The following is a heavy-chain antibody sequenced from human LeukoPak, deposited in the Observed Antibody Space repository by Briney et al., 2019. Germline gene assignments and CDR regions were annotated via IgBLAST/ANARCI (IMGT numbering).Heavy chain of an antibody. CDR2: ISSRNSNI. CDR3: ARETGDFDS. V-gene: IGHV3-21*01. D-gene: IGHD7-27*01. Sequence: GGSLRLSCAASGFTFSSNTMSWVRQAPGKGLEWVSSISSRNSNIYYADSVKGRFTISRDNAKNSLYLQVNSLRAEDTAVYYCARETGDFDSWGQGTLVIVSS. J-gene: IGHJ4*02. CDR1: GFTFSSNT.